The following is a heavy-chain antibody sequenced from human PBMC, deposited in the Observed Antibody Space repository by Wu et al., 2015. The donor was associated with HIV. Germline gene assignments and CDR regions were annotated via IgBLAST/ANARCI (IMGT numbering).Heavy chain of an antibody. CDR2: INPKSGGT. Sequence: QVQLVQSGAELKRPGASAKVSCKTSGYVFTDYFLHWVRQAPGQGLEWMGWINPKSGGTKYARKFQGRVAMTWDTSMSTAYMELRRPTSDDTALYYCVRGEWGTTISGHNVGPNEYNWFASWGQGTLVTVSS. J-gene: IGHJ5*01. V-gene: IGHV1-2*02. D-gene: IGHD5-24*01. CDR3: VRGEWGTTISGHNVGPNEYNWFAS. CDR1: GYVFTDYF.